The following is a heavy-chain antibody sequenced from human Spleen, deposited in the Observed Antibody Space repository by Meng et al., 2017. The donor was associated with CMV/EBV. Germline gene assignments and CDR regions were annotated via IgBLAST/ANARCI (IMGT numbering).Heavy chain of an antibody. D-gene: IGHD2-21*02. CDR3: ARIERRRILKYCGSDCSTTDY. J-gene: IGHJ4*02. V-gene: IGHV4-4*02. CDR2: IYHSGST. Sequence: QVQLQESCPGLVKPSGTLSLTFAVSGGPISSSNLWTWVRQVPGKGLEWSGEIYHSGSTNYNPSLKSRVTISVDKFKNQFSLKLGSVTAADTAVYYCARIERRRILKYCGSDCSTTDYWGQGTLVTVSS. CDR1: GGPISSSNL.